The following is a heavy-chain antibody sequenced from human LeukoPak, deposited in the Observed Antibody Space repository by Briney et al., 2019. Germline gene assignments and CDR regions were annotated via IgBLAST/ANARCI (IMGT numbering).Heavy chain of an antibody. D-gene: IGHD3-10*01. V-gene: IGHV3-23*01. CDR2: ISGSDGST. Sequence: PGGSLRLSCAASGFTFSSYAMSWVRQAPGKGLEWVSTISGSDGSTYYADSAKGRFTISRDNSKNTLYLQMNSLRAEDTAVYYCAKRGSGPFFMDVWGQGTTVTVSS. CDR1: GFTFSSYA. CDR3: AKRGSGPFFMDV. J-gene: IGHJ6*02.